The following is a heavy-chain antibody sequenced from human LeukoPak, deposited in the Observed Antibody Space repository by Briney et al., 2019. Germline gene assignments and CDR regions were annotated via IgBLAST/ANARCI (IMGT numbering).Heavy chain of an antibody. J-gene: IGHJ4*02. V-gene: IGHV1-18*01. CDR2: ISAYNGNT. Sequence: GASVKVSCKASGYTFTSYGISWVRQAPGQGLEWMGWISAYNGNTNYAQKLQGRVTMTTDTSTSTAYMELRSLRSDDTAVYYCARVGTIFGVVITQVDYWGQGTLVTVSS. CDR1: GYTFTSYG. CDR3: ARVGTIFGVVITQVDY. D-gene: IGHD3-3*01.